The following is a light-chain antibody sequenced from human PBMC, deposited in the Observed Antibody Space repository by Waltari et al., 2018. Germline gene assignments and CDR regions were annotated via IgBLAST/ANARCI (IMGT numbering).Light chain of an antibody. CDR1: SRDVGGYKY. CDR2: EVS. CDR3: SSYAGSIYV. V-gene: IGLV2-8*01. J-gene: IGLJ1*01. Sequence: QSALTQPPSASGSPGQSVTISCTGTSRDVGGYKYVSWYQQHPGKVPKLMVYEVSKRPPGVPDRFSGSKSGNTASLTVSGLQAEDEADYYCSSYAGSIYVFGTGTKVTVL.